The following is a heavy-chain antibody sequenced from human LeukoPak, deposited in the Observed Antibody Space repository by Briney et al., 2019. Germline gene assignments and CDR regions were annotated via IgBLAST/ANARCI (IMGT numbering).Heavy chain of an antibody. CDR2: INPDGSTT. J-gene: IGHJ4*02. CDR3: ARDLYYDSSGPLVFDY. Sequence: GGSLILSCAASGFTFTNYWMFWVRQAPGKGLAWVSGINPDGSTTTYADSVKGRFTISRENAKSTLYLHMNILRVEDTAVYYCARDLYYDSSGPLVFDYWGQGTLVTVS. V-gene: IGHV3-74*01. D-gene: IGHD3-22*01. CDR1: GFTFTNYW.